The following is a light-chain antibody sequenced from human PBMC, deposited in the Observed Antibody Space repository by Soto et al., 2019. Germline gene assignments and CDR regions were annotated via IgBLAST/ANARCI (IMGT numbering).Light chain of an antibody. CDR2: EAS. V-gene: IGKV3-11*01. J-gene: IGKJ2*01. CDR1: QSVSSY. Sequence: EIVLTQSPATLSLSPGERATLSCRASQSVSSYLAWYQQKPGQAPRLLIYEASNRATGIPARFSGSGSGTDFTLTISSLEAEDSAGYYCQQRSYWPPYTFCQGTKVEIK. CDR3: QQRSYWPPYT.